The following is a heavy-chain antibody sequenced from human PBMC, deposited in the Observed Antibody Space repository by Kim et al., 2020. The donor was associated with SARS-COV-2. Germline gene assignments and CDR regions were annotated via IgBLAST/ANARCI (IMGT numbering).Heavy chain of an antibody. J-gene: IGHJ5*02. D-gene: IGHD6-13*01. CDR1: GGSISSYY. CDR2: IYYSGST. CDR3: AREGIAAARNWFDP. Sequence: SETLSLTCTVSGGSISSYYWSWIRQPPGKGLEWIGYIYYSGSTNYNPSLKSRVTISVDTSKNQFSLKLSSVTAADTAVYYCAREGIAAARNWFDPWGQGTLVTVSS. V-gene: IGHV4-59*01.